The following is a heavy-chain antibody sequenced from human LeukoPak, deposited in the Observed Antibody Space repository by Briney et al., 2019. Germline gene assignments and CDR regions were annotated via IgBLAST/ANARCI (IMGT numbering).Heavy chain of an antibody. J-gene: IGHJ4*02. CDR1: GFTLSSYA. CDR2: ISGSGGST. Sequence: PGGSLRLSCAASGFTLSSYAMSWVRQAPGKGLEWVSAISGSGGSTYYTDSVKGRFTISRDNSKNTLYLQMNSLRAEDTAVYYCAKDPYYDSSGYAQDWGQGTLVTVSS. CDR3: AKDPYYDSSGYAQD. D-gene: IGHD3-22*01. V-gene: IGHV3-23*01.